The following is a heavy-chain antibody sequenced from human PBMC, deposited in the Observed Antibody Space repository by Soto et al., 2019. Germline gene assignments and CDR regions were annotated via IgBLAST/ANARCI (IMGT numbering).Heavy chain of an antibody. Sequence: SVKVSCKASGGTFSSYTISWVRQAPGQGLEWMGRIIPILGIANYAQKFQGRVTITADKSTSTAYMELSSLRSEDTAVYYCAREVPLRYFDWLYGTFDIWGQGTMVTVSS. CDR1: GGTFSSYT. V-gene: IGHV1-69*04. J-gene: IGHJ3*02. CDR3: AREVPLRYFDWLYGTFDI. D-gene: IGHD3-9*01. CDR2: IIPILGIA.